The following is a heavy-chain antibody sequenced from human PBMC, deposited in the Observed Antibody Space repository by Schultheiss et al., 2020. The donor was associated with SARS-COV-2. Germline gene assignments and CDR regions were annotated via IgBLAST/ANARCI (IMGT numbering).Heavy chain of an antibody. CDR1: GFTFSSYW. CDR2: INSDGSST. J-gene: IGHJ4*02. D-gene: IGHD6-13*01. Sequence: GGSLRLSCAASGFTFSSYWMHWVRQAPGKGLVWVSRINSDGSSTSYADSVKGRFTISRDNSKNTLYVQMDSLRAEDTAVYYCARAAAAGMEWFNYWGQGTLVTVPQ. CDR3: ARAAAAGMEWFNY. V-gene: IGHV3-74*01.